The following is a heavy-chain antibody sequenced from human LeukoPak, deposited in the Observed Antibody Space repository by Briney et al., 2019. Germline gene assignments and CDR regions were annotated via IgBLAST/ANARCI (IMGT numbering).Heavy chain of an antibody. D-gene: IGHD4-11*01. CDR3: ARDTTVTTPSSRYYYYGMDV. V-gene: IGHV3-66*01. CDR1: GFTVSSNY. Sequence: GGSLRLSCAASGFTVSSNYMSWVRQAPGKGLEWVSVIYSGGSTYYADSVKGRFTISRDNSKNTLYLQMNSLRAEDTAVYYCARDTTVTTPSSRYYYYGMDVWGQGTTVTVSS. CDR2: IYSGGST. J-gene: IGHJ6*02.